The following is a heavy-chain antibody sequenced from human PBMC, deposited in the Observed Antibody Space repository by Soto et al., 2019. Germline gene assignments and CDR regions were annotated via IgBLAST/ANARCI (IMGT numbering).Heavy chain of an antibody. D-gene: IGHD3-22*01. V-gene: IGHV4-34*01. J-gene: IGHJ4*02. Sequence: SETLSLTCAVYGGSFSGYYWSWIRQPPGKGLEWIGEINHSGSTNYNPSLKSRVTISVDTSKNQFSLKLSSVTAADTAVYYCARGRDSIDYWGQGTLVTVSS. CDR1: GGSFSGYY. CDR2: INHSGST. CDR3: ARGRDSIDY.